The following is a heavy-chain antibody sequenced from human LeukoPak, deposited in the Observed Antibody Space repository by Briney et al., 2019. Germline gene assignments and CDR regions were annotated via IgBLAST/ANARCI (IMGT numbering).Heavy chain of an antibody. Sequence: VASVKVFCKASGYTFTSYGISWVRQAPGQGLEWMGWISAYNGNTNYAQKLQGRVTMTTDTSTSTAYMELRSLRSDDTAVYYCASTYCGGDCYYGGNYYYYMDVWGKGTTVTVSS. CDR1: GYTFTSYG. CDR3: ASTYCGGDCYYGGNYYYYMDV. D-gene: IGHD2-21*01. CDR2: ISAYNGNT. V-gene: IGHV1-18*01. J-gene: IGHJ6*03.